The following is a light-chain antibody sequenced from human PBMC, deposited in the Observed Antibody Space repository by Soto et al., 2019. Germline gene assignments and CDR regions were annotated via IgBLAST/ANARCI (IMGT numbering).Light chain of an antibody. CDR1: QTVSNRN. Sequence: ETVLTQSPGTLSLSPGERATLSCRASQTVSNRNVAWYQHKPGQAPRVLIYAASNRTPGIPARFSGSGSGIDFTLTISRLEPEDFAVYYCQQYGNSPLTFGQGTKVEI. J-gene: IGKJ1*01. CDR2: AAS. V-gene: IGKV3-20*01. CDR3: QQYGNSPLT.